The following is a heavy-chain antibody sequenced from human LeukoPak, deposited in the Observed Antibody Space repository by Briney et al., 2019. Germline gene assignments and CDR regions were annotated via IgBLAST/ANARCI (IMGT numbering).Heavy chain of an antibody. CDR3: ATPFGDSPGYGMDV. J-gene: IGHJ6*04. Sequence: PGGSLRLSCAASGFTFSSYGMHWVRQAPGKGLVWVAVIWYDGSNKYYADSVKGRFTTSRDNSKNTLYLQMNSLRAEDTAVYYCATPFGDSPGYGMDVWGKGTTVTVSS. CDR2: IWYDGSNK. V-gene: IGHV3-33*01. D-gene: IGHD2-21*01. CDR1: GFTFSSYG.